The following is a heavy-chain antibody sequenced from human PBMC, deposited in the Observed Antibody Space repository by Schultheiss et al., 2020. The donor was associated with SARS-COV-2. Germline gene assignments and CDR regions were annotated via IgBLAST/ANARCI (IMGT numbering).Heavy chain of an antibody. CDR2: IYQNGNT. V-gene: IGHV4-39*01. CDR3: ARRIRPPKSWFDP. CDR1: GGSISSSPYY. Sequence: SQTLSLTCPVSGGSISSSPYYWSWIRQPPGKGLEWIGVIYQNGNTFYNPSLESRVTLSVDTSKNQVSLTVNSVTAADTAVYYCARRIRPPKSWFDPWGQGVLVTGSS. J-gene: IGHJ5*02.